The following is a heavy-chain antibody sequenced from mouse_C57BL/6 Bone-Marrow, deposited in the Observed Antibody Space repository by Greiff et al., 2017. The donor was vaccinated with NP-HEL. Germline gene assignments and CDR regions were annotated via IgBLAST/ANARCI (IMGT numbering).Heavy chain of an antibody. CDR3: ERGGYGSSYVWYFDG. Sequence: QVQLQQSGAELVRPGTSVKVSCKASGYAFTNYLIEWVKQRPGQGLEWIGVINPGSGGTNYNEKFKGKATLTADKSSSTAYMQLSSLTSEDSAVYICERGGYGSSYVWYFDGWGTGTTVTVS. J-gene: IGHJ1*03. V-gene: IGHV1-54*01. D-gene: IGHD1-1*01. CDR1: GYAFTNYL. CDR2: INPGSGGT.